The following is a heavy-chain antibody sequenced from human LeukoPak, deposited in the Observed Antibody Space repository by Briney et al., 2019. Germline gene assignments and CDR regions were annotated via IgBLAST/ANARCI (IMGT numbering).Heavy chain of an antibody. J-gene: IGHJ4*02. V-gene: IGHV1-2*02. CDR3: ARVWVLEGSGSYYSYFDY. Sequence: ASVKVSCKASGYTFTGYYMHWVRQAPGQGLEWMGWINPNSGGTNYAQKLQGRVTMTTDTSTSTAYMELRSLRSDDTAVYYCARVWVLEGSGSYYSYFDYWGQGTLVTVSS. CDR1: GYTFTGYY. D-gene: IGHD3-10*01. CDR2: INPNSGGT.